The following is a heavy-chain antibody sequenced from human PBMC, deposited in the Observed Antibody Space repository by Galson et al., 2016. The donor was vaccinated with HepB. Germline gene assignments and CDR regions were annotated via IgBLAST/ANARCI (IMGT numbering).Heavy chain of an antibody. CDR3: ARDVRTGIYRNGFDI. CDR1: GFTFNNFA. Sequence: SLRLSCAASGFTFNNFAMSWVRQAPGKGLEWVSAIDVTGSKTYYADSVKGRFTISRDNSKNTVYLQMNSLRAEDTAMYYCARDVRTGIYRNGFDIWGQGTMVTVSS. CDR2: IDVTGSKT. D-gene: IGHD1-1*01. V-gene: IGHV3-23*01. J-gene: IGHJ3*02.